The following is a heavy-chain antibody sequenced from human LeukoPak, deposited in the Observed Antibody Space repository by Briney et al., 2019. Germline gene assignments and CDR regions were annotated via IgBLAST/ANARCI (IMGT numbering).Heavy chain of an antibody. Sequence: PSETLSLTCTVSGGSISSYYWSWIRQPAGKGLEWIGRIYTSGSTNYNPSLKSRVTMSVDTSKNQFSLKLSSVTAADTAVYYCARDSITMVRGVIPTTLYYYYYMDVWGKGTTVTISS. CDR1: GGSISSYY. CDR3: ARDSITMVRGVIPTTLYYYYYMDV. V-gene: IGHV4-4*07. J-gene: IGHJ6*03. CDR2: IYTSGST. D-gene: IGHD3-10*01.